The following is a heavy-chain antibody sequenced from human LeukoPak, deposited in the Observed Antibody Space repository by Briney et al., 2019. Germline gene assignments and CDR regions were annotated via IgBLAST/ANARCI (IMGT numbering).Heavy chain of an antibody. CDR1: GGPFSSYA. J-gene: IGHJ4*02. Sequence: SVKASCKASGGPFSSYAISPVRQAPGHGLECLGRIIPILGIANYAQKFQGRVTITADKSTSTAYMELSSLRSEDTAVYYCARRPRCGGDCSGVEYWGQGTLVTVSS. V-gene: IGHV1-69*04. D-gene: IGHD2-21*01. CDR3: ARRPRCGGDCSGVEY. CDR2: IIPILGIA.